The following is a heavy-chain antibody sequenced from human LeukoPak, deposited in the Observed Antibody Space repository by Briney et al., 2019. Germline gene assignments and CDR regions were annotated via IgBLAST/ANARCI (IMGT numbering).Heavy chain of an antibody. V-gene: IGHV3-21*01. D-gene: IGHD3-22*01. J-gene: IGHJ4*02. CDR3: ASNPQTMIVVVDDY. CDR1: GFAFSSYS. CDR2: ISSSSSYI. Sequence: GGSLRLSCAASGFAFSSYSMNWVRQAPGKGLEWVSSISSSSSYIYYADSVKGRFTISRDNAKNSLYLQMNSLRAEDTAVYYCASNPQTMIVVVDDYWGQGTLVTVSS.